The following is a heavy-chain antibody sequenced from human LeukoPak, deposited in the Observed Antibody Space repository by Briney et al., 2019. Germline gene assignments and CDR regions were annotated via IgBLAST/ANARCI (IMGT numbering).Heavy chain of an antibody. CDR1: GFTVSSNY. CDR2: MYSGGST. V-gene: IGHV3-53*01. CDR3: ARDGGLHGYT. J-gene: IGHJ4*02. D-gene: IGHD5-24*01. Sequence: PGGSLRLSCAASGFTVSSNYMSWVRQAPGKGLERVSVMYSGGSTYYADSVQGRFTISRDSSKNTLYLQMNSLRAEDTAVYYCARDGGLHGYTWGQGTLVTVSS.